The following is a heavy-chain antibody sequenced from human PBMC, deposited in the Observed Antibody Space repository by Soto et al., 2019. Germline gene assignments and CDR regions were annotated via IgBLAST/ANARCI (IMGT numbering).Heavy chain of an antibody. CDR1: GYMFTGFY. D-gene: IGHD6-19*01. CDR2: INPNNGVT. V-gene: IGHV1-2*02. J-gene: IGHJ4*02. Sequence: HVQLVQSGAEVKRPGASVKVSCKASGYMFTGFYLHWVRQAPGQGLEWMGWINPNNGVTTYAKNFQGRVTMTTHSSISTAYMELSSLRPDATAVYFCAAAAIPVAGRHPDFWGQGTVVTVS. CDR3: AAAAIPVAGRHPDF.